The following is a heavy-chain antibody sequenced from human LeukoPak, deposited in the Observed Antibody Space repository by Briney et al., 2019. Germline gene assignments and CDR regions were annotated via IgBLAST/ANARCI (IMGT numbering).Heavy chain of an antibody. V-gene: IGHV4-59*11. J-gene: IGHJ4*02. CDR1: GGSISSHY. CDR3: ARGRKESIAAFFGYFDY. D-gene: IGHD6-6*01. CDR2: IYYSGST. Sequence: SETLSLTCTVSGGSISSHYWSWIRQPPGKGLEWIGYIYYSGSTNYNPSLKSRVTLSVDTSKNQFSLKLSSVTAADTAVYYCARGRKESIAAFFGYFDYWGQGALVTVSS.